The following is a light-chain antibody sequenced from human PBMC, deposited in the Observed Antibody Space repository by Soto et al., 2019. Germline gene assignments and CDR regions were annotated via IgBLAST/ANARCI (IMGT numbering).Light chain of an antibody. CDR2: DVS. CDR3: SSYTSSSTGLV. V-gene: IGLV2-14*01. Sequence: QSALTQPASVSGSPGQSITISCTGTSSDVGGYNYVSWYQQHLGKAPKLMIYDVSNRPSGVSNRFSGSKSGNTASLTISGLQAEDEADYYCSSYTSSSTGLVFGGGTKVTVL. CDR1: SSDVGGYNY. J-gene: IGLJ2*01.